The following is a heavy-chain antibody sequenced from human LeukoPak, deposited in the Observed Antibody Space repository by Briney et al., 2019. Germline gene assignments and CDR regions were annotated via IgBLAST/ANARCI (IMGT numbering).Heavy chain of an antibody. D-gene: IGHD3-22*01. CDR2: ITPNSGGT. V-gene: IGHV1-2*02. Sequence: ASVKVSCKASGYTFTSYAMNWVRQAPGQGLEWMGWITPNSGGTNYAQKFQGRVTMTRDTAISTAYMELSRLRSDDTAVYYCARGGWNKFDYWGQGTLVTVSS. J-gene: IGHJ4*02. CDR3: ARGGWNKFDY. CDR1: GYTFTSYA.